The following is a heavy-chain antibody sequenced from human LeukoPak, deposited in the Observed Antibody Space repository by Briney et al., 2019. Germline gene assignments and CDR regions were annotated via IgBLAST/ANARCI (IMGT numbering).Heavy chain of an antibody. D-gene: IGHD1-26*01. V-gene: IGHV1-46*01. Sequence: ASVKVSCTASGYTFTSYYMHWVRQAPGQGLEWMGIINPSGGSTSYAQKFQGRVTMTEDTSTDTAYMELSSPRSEDTAVYYCATPDSGSYYGSLWFDPWGQGTLVTVSS. CDR2: INPSGGST. CDR1: GYTFTSYY. J-gene: IGHJ5*02. CDR3: ATPDSGSYYGSLWFDP.